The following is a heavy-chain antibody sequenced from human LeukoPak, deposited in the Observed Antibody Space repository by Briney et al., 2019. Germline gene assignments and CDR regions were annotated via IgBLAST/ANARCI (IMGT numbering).Heavy chain of an antibody. V-gene: IGHV4-59*07. CDR2: IYYSGST. CDR1: GGSISSYY. CDR3: AIGTPMYDFWRGYSGCDP. J-gene: IGHJ5*02. D-gene: IGHD3-3*01. Sequence: SDTLSLTCTVSGGSISSYYWSWIRQPPGKGLECIGYIYYSGSTNYNPSLKSRVTISVDTSKNQFSLKLSSVSAADTAVYYCAIGTPMYDFWRGYSGCDPWGQGTLVTVSS.